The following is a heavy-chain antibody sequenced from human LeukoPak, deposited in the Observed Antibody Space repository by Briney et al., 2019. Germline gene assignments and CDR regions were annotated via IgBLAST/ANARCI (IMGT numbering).Heavy chain of an antibody. CDR2: INPDGGST. CDR1: GYTFTSYW. CDR3: ARTAARRFDY. D-gene: IGHD6-6*01. Sequence: GASVKVSCKGSGYTFTSYWIQWVRQAPGQGLEWMGLINPDGGSTAYAHRFQGRVTMTRDTSTSTVYMELSSLRSDDTAVYYCARTAARRFDYWGQGTLVTVSS. V-gene: IGHV1-46*01. J-gene: IGHJ4*02.